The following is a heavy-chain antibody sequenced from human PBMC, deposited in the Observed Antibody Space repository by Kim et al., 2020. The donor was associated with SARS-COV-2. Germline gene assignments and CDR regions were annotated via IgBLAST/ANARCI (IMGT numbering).Heavy chain of an antibody. Sequence: RSSPSFQGQVTRSADKSISTAYLQWSSLKASDTAMYYCARQQLVFYGMDVWGQGTTVTVSS. J-gene: IGHJ6*02. CDR3: ARQQLVFYGMDV. D-gene: IGHD6-13*01. V-gene: IGHV5-51*01.